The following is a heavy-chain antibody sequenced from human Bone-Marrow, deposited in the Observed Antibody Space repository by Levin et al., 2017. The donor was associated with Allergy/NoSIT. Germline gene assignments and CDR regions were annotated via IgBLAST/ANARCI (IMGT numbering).Heavy chain of an antibody. Sequence: ASVKVSCKASGYSFIAYHMHWVRQAPGQGLEWMGWINPNGGATNYAQKFQGRVTMTTDTSITTAYMEVNSLTSDDTAVYFCARLVADYGGLYFDFWGQGTLVTVSS. CDR1: GYSFIAYH. D-gene: IGHD4-23*01. CDR3: ARLVADYGGLYFDF. V-gene: IGHV1-2*02. CDR2: INPNGGAT. J-gene: IGHJ4*02.